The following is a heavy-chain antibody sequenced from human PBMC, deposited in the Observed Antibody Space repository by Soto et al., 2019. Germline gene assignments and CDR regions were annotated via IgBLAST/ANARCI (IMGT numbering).Heavy chain of an antibody. CDR3: ARGPPYPYSEFWSGYYQDNWFDP. J-gene: IGHJ5*02. CDR2: INHSGST. D-gene: IGHD3-3*01. CDR1: GGCLSGYY. Sequence: EALSLTCAVDGGCLSGYYWGWIRQLPGRGLEWIGEINHSGSTNYNPSLKSRVTISVDTSKNQFSLKLSSVTAAATAVYYCARGPPYPYSEFWSGYYQDNWFDPWGQGTLVTVSS. V-gene: IGHV4-34*01.